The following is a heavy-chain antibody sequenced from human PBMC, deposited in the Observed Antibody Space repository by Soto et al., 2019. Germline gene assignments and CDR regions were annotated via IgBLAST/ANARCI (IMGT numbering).Heavy chain of an antibody. Sequence: QLQLLESGPGLVKPSETLSVTCTVSGGSISSKSYYWGWIRQPPGKGLEWIGSVHYSGSTYHNSYLKMRVTGSEDTSKNQFSLKLWSVTAADTAVYFCARLNSVTVWSIIPHFVYFDYWGQGALVTVSS. CDR2: VHYSGST. V-gene: IGHV4-39*01. D-gene: IGHD2-21*01. CDR1: GGSISSKSYY. J-gene: IGHJ4*02. CDR3: ARLNSVTVWSIIPHFVYFDY.